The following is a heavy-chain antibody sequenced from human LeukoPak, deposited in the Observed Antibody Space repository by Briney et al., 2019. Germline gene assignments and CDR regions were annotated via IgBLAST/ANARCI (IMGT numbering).Heavy chain of an antibody. CDR2: LYSDGNT. CDR1: GFTVITND. V-gene: IGHV3-53*01. Sequence: GGSLRLSCAASGFTVITNDMTWVRQAPGKGLEGVSVLYSDGNTKYADSVQGRFTISRDNSKNTLYLEMNSLSPDDTAVYYCARGVEPLAANTLAYWGQGTLVTVSS. J-gene: IGHJ4*02. D-gene: IGHD1-14*01. CDR3: ARGVEPLAANTLAY.